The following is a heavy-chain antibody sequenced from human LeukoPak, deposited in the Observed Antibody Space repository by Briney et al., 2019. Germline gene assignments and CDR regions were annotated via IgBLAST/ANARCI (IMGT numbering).Heavy chain of an antibody. CDR2: INHSGST. CDR3: ARGWTFDP. V-gene: IGHV4-34*01. J-gene: IGHJ5*02. CDR1: GGSFSGYY. Sequence: SETLSLTCAVYGGSFSGYYWSWIRQHPGKGLEWVGEINHSGSTNYNPSLKSRVTISVDTSKNQFSLKLSSVTAADTAVYYCARGWTFDPWGQGTLVTVSS. D-gene: IGHD3/OR15-3a*01.